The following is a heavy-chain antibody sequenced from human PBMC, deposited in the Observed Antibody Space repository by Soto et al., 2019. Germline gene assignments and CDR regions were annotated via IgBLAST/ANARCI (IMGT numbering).Heavy chain of an antibody. D-gene: IGHD3-10*01. J-gene: IGHJ5*02. Sequence: LSLTCTVSGGSISSGDYYWSWIRQPPGRGLEWIGYIYYSGSTYYNPSLKSRVTISVDTSKNQFSLKLSSVTAADTAVYYCARSSGDNWFDPWGQGTLVTVSS. CDR1: GGSISSGDYY. CDR2: IYYSGST. V-gene: IGHV4-30-4*01. CDR3: ARSSGDNWFDP.